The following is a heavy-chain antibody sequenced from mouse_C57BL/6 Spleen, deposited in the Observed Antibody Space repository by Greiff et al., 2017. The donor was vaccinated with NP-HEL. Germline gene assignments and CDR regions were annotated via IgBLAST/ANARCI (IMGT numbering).Heavy chain of an antibody. D-gene: IGHD1-1*01. V-gene: IGHV1-55*01. CDR3: ARDYGSSYGEGFDY. Sequence: QVQLKQPGAELVKPGASVKMSCKASGYTFTSYWITWVKQRPGQGLEWIGDIYPGSGSTNYNEKFKSKATLTVDTSSSTAYMQLSSLTSEDSAVYYCARDYGSSYGEGFDYWGQGTTLTVSS. CDR2: IYPGSGST. CDR1: GYTFTSYW. J-gene: IGHJ2*01.